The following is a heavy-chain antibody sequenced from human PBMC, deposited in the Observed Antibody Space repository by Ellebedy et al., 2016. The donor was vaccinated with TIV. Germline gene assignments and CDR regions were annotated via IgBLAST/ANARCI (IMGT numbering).Heavy chain of an antibody. V-gene: IGHV1-2*02. CDR3: ARERMVRGVRYFDY. J-gene: IGHJ4*02. CDR2: INPNSGGT. Sequence: AASVKVSCKASGYTFTGYHIHWVRQAPGQGLEWMGWINPNSGGTDYAQKFQGRVTMTRDTSISTAYMELSRLRSDDTAVYYCARERMVRGVRYFDYWGQGTLVTVSS. CDR1: GYTFTGYH. D-gene: IGHD3-10*01.